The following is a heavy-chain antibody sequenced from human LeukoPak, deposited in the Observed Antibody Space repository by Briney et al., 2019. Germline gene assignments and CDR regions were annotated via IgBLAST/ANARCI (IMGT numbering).Heavy chain of an antibody. Sequence: GGSLRLSCAASGFTFSSYATSWVRQAPGKGLEWVSRISGSGESTYYADSVKGRFIISRDNSKNTLYLQMSSLRAEDTAVYYSYGDPTLSFDPWGQGTLATVSS. J-gene: IGHJ5*02. V-gene: IGHV3-23*01. CDR1: GFTFSSYA. D-gene: IGHD4-17*01. CDR3: YGDPTLSFDP. CDR2: ISGSGEST.